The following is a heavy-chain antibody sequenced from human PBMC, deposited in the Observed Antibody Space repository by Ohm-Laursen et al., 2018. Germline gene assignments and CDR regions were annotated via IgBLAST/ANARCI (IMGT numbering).Heavy chain of an antibody. V-gene: IGHV1-8*01. CDR1: GYTFDSYD. CDR2: MDPNSGNA. Sequence: ASVKVSCKASGYTFDSYDINWVRQATGQGLEWIGWMDPNSGNAGHAQNFQGRVTMTGDTSISTAYMELDSLRSDDTAVYYCARGTYARSSKYFQHWGQGTLVTVSS. D-gene: IGHD6-6*01. CDR3: ARGTYARSSKYFQH. J-gene: IGHJ1*01.